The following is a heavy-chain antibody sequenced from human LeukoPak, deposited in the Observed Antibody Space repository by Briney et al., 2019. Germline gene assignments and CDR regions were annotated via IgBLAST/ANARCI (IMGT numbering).Heavy chain of an antibody. J-gene: IGHJ3*02. CDR2: ISSSGSTI. CDR1: GFTFSDYY. D-gene: IGHD4-23*01. Sequence: PGGSLRLSCAASGFTFSDYYMSWIRQAPGKGLEWVSYISSSGSTIYYADSVKGRFTISRDNAKSSLYLQMNSLRAEDTAVYYCARESYGGNPHAFDIWGQGTMVTVSS. V-gene: IGHV3-11*01. CDR3: ARESYGGNPHAFDI.